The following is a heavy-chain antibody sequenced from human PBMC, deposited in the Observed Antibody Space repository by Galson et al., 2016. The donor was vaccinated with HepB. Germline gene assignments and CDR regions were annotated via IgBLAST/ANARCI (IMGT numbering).Heavy chain of an antibody. CDR1: GSTFSSYG. CDR3: AKSAAATTGWFDP. CDR2: IWSDGSNK. V-gene: IGHV3-33*04. Sequence: SQRLSCAASGSTFSSYGMHWVRQAPGKGLEWVAVIWSDGSNKYYADSVKGRFTISRDNSKNTLYLQMNSLRVEDTAVYYCAKSAAATTGWFDPWGQGTLVTVSS. J-gene: IGHJ5*02. D-gene: IGHD1-7*01.